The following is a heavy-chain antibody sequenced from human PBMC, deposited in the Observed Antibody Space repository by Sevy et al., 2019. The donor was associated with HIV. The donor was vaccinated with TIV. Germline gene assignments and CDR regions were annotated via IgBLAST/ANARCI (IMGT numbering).Heavy chain of an antibody. J-gene: IGHJ4*02. CDR3: ARHHKRWGLTFDY. D-gene: IGHD7-27*01. V-gene: IGHV4-39*01. Sequence: SESLSLTCTVSGGSISSSSYYWGWIRQPPGKGLEWIGSIYYSGSTYYNPSLKSRVTISVDTSKNQLSLKLSSVTAADTAVYYCARHHKRWGLTFDYWGQGTLVTVSS. CDR2: IYYSGST. CDR1: GGSISSSSYY.